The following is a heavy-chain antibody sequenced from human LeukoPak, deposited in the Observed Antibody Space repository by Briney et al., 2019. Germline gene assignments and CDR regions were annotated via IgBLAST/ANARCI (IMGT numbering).Heavy chain of an antibody. CDR3: AKARLRAAAGAEFDY. CDR1: GFTFITYA. J-gene: IGHJ4*02. V-gene: IGHV3-23*01. D-gene: IGHD6-13*01. Sequence: GGSLRLSCAASGFTFITYAMSWVRQAPGKGPEWVSAISGSGGSTYYADSVKGRFTISRDNSKNTLYLQMNSLRAEDTAVYYCAKARLRAAAGAEFDYWGQGTLVTVSS. CDR2: ISGSGGST.